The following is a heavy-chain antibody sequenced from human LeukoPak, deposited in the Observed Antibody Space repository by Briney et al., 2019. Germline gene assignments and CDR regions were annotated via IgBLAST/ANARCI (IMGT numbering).Heavy chain of an antibody. J-gene: IGHJ4*02. Sequence: PGGSLRLSCAASGFTFSSYEMNWVRQAPGKGLEWVSFIRTSGSITYYGDSVKGRFTISRDNAKNSLYLQMNSLRADDTAVYYCAGYRSDWYSLFYWGQGTLVTVSS. V-gene: IGHV3-48*03. D-gene: IGHD6-19*01. CDR3: AGYRSDWYSLFY. CDR1: GFTFSSYE. CDR2: IRTSGSIT.